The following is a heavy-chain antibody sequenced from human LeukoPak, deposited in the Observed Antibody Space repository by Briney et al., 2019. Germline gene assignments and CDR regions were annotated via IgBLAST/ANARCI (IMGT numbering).Heavy chain of an antibody. V-gene: IGHV4-61*01. CDR2: IYYSGNT. J-gene: IGHJ2*01. CDR1: GYSTNSAYY. Sequence: SETLSLTCTVSGYSTNSAYYWSWIRQPPGKGLEWIGYIYYSGNTNYNPSLKSRLTISIDTSKNQFSLKLSSVTAADTAVYYCARVYYSSSYDYWYFNLWGRGTLVTVSS. D-gene: IGHD6-13*01. CDR3: ARVYYSSSYDYWYFNL.